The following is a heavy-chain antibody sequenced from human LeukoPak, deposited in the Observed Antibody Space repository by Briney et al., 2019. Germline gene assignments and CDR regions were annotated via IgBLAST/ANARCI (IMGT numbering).Heavy chain of an antibody. D-gene: IGHD5-12*01. Sequence: GGSLRLSCAASGFTFSSYTMNWVRQAPGKGLEWVSSISGGSTYTFYADSVMSRFTISRDNAKNSLYLHMSSLRAEDTAVYYCARVRDLYRDYWGQGILVTVSS. CDR3: ARVRDLYRDY. CDR2: ISGGSTYT. V-gene: IGHV3-21*01. CDR1: GFTFSSYT. J-gene: IGHJ4*02.